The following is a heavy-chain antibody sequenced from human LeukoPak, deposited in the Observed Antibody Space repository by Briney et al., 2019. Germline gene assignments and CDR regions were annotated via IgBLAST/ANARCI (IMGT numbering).Heavy chain of an antibody. CDR3: ARDKEVYYYASGSLGF. V-gene: IGHV4-31*03. Sequence: PSETLSLTCTVSGGSISSGGYYWSWIRQHPGKGLEWIGYIYYSGSTYYNPSLKSRVTISVDTSKNQFSLKLSSVTAEDAAVYYCARDKEVYYYASGSLGFWGQGTLVTVSS. CDR1: GGSISSGGYY. J-gene: IGHJ4*02. D-gene: IGHD3-10*01. CDR2: IYYSGST.